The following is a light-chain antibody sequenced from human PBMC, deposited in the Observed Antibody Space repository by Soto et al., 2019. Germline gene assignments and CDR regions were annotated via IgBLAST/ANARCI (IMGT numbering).Light chain of an antibody. CDR1: QSINIY. J-gene: IGKJ2*01. CDR2: GAS. V-gene: IGKV1-39*01. Sequence: IQMTQSPSSLSASVGDSVTVTCRASQSINIYLNWYQQKPGQAPTLLIYGASSLQSGVPSRFTGGESLTDFTLTISSLQPEDFAIYYCQPNYRSPYTFGQGTKLEIK. CDR3: QPNYRSPYT.